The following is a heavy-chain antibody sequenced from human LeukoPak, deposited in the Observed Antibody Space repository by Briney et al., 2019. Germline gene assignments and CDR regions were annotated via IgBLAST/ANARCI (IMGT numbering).Heavy chain of an antibody. D-gene: IGHD1-20*01. CDR3: VRVSGTDYYYYMDV. J-gene: IGHJ6*03. V-gene: IGHV4-59*01. CDR1: GASISNDY. Sequence: SETLSLTCSVSGASISNDYWSWMRQPPGKGLEWIGYIYSIGSTKYTPSLKSRVTISRDTSRNQFSLELRSVTAADTAVYYCVRVSGTDYYYYMDVWGKGTTVTVSS. CDR2: IYSIGST.